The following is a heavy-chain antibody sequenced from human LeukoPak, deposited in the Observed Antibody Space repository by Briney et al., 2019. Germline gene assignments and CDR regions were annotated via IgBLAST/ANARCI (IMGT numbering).Heavy chain of an antibody. J-gene: IGHJ3*02. CDR1: GYSFTSYW. CDR3: ARRGYSSGWPVKYAFDI. V-gene: IGHV5-51*01. Sequence: GESLKISCKGSGYSFTSYWIGWVRQMPGKGLEWMGIIYPGDSDTRYSPSFQGQVTISADKSISTAYLQWSSLKASDTAMHYCARRGYSSGWPVKYAFDIWGQGTMVTVSS. D-gene: IGHD6-19*01. CDR2: IYPGDSDT.